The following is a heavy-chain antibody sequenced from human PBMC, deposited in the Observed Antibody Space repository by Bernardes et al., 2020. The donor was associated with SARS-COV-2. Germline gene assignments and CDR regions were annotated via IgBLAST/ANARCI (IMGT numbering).Heavy chain of an antibody. CDR1: GFIFSSYA. CDR2: ISGSGGST. D-gene: IGHD3-16*01. CDR3: AKDFIGYYDYVWGSGYFDY. V-gene: IGHV3-23*01. J-gene: IGHJ4*02. Sequence: GGSLRLSCAASGFIFSSYAMSWVRQAPGKGLEWVSAISGSGGSTYYADSVKGRFTISRDNSKNTLYLQMNRLRAEDRAVYYCAKDFIGYYDYVWGSGYFDYWGQGALVTVSS.